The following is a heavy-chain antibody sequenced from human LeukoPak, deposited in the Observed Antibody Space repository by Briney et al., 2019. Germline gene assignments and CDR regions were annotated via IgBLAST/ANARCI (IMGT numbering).Heavy chain of an antibody. V-gene: IGHV3-21*01. J-gene: IGHJ4*02. CDR3: AKQESSSWYPFDY. D-gene: IGHD6-13*01. Sequence: GGSLRLSCAASGFTFSSYSMNWVRQAPGKGLEWVSSISSSSSYIYYADSVKGRFTISRDNAKSSLYLQMNSLRAEDTAVYYCAKQESSSWYPFDYWGQGTLVTVSS. CDR2: ISSSSSYI. CDR1: GFTFSSYS.